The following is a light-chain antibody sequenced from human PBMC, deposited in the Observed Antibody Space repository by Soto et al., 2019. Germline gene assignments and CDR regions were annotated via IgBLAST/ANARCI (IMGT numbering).Light chain of an antibody. J-gene: IGLJ2*01. V-gene: IGLV2-8*01. CDR1: SSDVGAYNY. CDR3: SSYAGSNNYVA. CDR2: EVS. Sequence: QSALTQPPSASGSLGQSVTISCTGTSSDVGAYNYVSWYQQHPGKAPKLIIYEVSKRPSGVPDRFSGSKSGNTASLSVSGLQTEDEADYYCSSYAGSNNYVAFGGGTKLTVL.